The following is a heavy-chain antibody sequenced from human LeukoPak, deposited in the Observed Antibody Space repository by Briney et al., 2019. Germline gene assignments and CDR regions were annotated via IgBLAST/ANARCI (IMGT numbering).Heavy chain of an antibody. CDR1: GYTFTNYD. CDR3: TRSGFGGRVHFDY. V-gene: IGHV1-8*01. J-gene: IGHJ4*02. Sequence: ASVKVSCKASGYTFTNYDINWVRQAAGQGLEWMGWMNPNSGDTDYVEKFQGRVTMTRDTSMNTAYMELSSLRSDDTAVYYCTRSGFGGRVHFDYWGQGTPVTVSS. CDR2: MNPNSGDT. D-gene: IGHD3-3*01.